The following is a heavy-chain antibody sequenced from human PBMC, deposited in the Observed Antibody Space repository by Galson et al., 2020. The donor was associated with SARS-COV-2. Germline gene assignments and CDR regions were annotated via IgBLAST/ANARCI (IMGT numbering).Heavy chain of an antibody. CDR1: GGSFSGYY. CDR2: INHSGST. D-gene: IGHD3-10*01. CDR3: ARGEPYYYGSGRPLYWYGMDV. J-gene: IGHJ6*02. Sequence: SETLSLTCAVYGGSFSGYYWSWIRQPPGKGLEWIGEINHSGSTNYNPSLKSRVTISVDTSKNQFSLKLSSVTAADTAVYYCARGEPYYYGSGRPLYWYGMDVWGQGTTVTVSS. V-gene: IGHV4-34*01.